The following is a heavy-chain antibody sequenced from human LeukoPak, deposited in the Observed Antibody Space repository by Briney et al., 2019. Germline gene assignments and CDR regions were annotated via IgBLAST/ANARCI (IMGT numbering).Heavy chain of an antibody. CDR2: ISSSGSTI. Sequence: GGSLRLSCAASGFTFSDYYMSWIRQAPGKGLEWVSYISSSGSTIYYADSVKGRFTISRDNAKNSLYLQMNSLRAEDTAVYYCAREYIVATTLFDYWGQGTLVTVSS. CDR1: GFTFSDYY. V-gene: IGHV3-11*01. D-gene: IGHD5-12*01. CDR3: AREYIVATTLFDY. J-gene: IGHJ4*02.